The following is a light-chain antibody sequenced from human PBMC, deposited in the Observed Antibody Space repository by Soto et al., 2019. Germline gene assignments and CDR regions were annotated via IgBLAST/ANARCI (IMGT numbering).Light chain of an antibody. Sequence: EIVMTQSPATLSVSPGERATLSCRASESVSNILAWYQQKPGQAPRLLIYGASTRATGIPARFSGSGSGIEFTLTISSLQSEDFAVYYCQQYNTWSPLTFGGGTKVET. J-gene: IGKJ4*01. CDR3: QQYNTWSPLT. V-gene: IGKV3-15*01. CDR2: GAS. CDR1: ESVSNI.